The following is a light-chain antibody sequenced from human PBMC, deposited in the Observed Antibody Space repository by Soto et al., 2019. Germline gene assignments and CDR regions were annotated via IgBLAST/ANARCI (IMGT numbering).Light chain of an antibody. CDR1: QSVSRY. Sequence: LAPGEKANLSCRASQSVSRYLAWYQQKPGQAPRLLIYDASNRATGIPARFSGSGSGTDFTLTISSLEPEDFAVYYCQQRSNWPPWTFGQGTKVEIK. V-gene: IGKV3-11*01. J-gene: IGKJ1*01. CDR2: DAS. CDR3: QQRSNWPPWT.